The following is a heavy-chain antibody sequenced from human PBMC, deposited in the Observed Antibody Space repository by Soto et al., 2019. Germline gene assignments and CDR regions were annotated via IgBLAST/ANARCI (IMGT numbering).Heavy chain of an antibody. CDR3: ARVSSGGSFEN. CDR1: GFIFSSYS. V-gene: IGHV3-48*01. D-gene: IGHD2-15*01. CDR2: ISSSGSTTI. Sequence: EVQLVESGGTLVQPGGSLRLSCAASGFIFSSYSMNWVRQSPGKGLEWISYISSSGSTTIYYADSVKGRFTISRHNAKNSLFLQMNSLRAEDTAVYYCARVSSGGSFENWGQGTLVTVSS. J-gene: IGHJ4*02.